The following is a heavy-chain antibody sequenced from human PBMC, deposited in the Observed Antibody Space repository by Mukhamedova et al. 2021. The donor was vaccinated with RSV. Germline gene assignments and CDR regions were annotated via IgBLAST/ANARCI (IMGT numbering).Heavy chain of an antibody. CDR2: VHHSGST. D-gene: IGHD3-10*01. V-gene: IGHV4-4*02. CDR3: AREPQNGSGRSMGFDP. J-gene: IGHJ5*02. Sequence: IGEVHHSGSTNYNPSLKSRVTISVDKSKNHFSLNLSSVTAADTAVYYCAREPQNGSGRSMGFDPWGQGTLVIVSS.